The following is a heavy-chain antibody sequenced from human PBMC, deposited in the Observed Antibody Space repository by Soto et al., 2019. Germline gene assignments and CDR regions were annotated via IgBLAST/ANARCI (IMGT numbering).Heavy chain of an antibody. J-gene: IGHJ4*02. CDR1: GFTFSSFA. CDR2: ISGSGDGT. CDR3: AGPGYSSQDY. V-gene: IGHV3-23*01. Sequence: PGGSLRLSCAVSGFTFSSFALSWVRQAPGKGLEWVSAISGSGDGTDYADSVKGRFTISRDNSRNTLYLQMNSLRAEDTAIYYCAGPGYSSQDYWGQGTLVTVSS. D-gene: IGHD5-18*01.